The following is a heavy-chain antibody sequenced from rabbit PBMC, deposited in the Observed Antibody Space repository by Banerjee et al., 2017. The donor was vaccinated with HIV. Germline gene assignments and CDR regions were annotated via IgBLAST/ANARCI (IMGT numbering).Heavy chain of an antibody. V-gene: IGHV1S45*01. CDR2: IDGGNSGRT. CDR3: ARTISDRYRDFNL. CDR1: GFDFSSYYM. D-gene: IGHD6-1*01. Sequence: QEQLEESGGGLVQPGGSLTLSCKASGFDFSSYYMSWVRQAPGKGLEWIACIDGGNSGRTYYASWAKGRFTIFKTWSTTVTLQMTSLTAADTATYFCARTISDRYRDFNLWGPGTLVTVS. J-gene: IGHJ4*01.